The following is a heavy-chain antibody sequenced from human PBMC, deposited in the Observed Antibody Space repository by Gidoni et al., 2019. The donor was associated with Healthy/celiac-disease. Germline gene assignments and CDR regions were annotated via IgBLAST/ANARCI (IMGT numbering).Heavy chain of an antibody. CDR2: LKQDGSEK. CDR1: GFTFSSYW. J-gene: IGHJ3*02. CDR3: ARKGDILTGHLWFGAFDI. D-gene: IGHD3-9*01. V-gene: IGHV3-7*01. Sequence: EVQLVESGGGLVQPGGSLRLSCAASGFTFSSYWMSWVRQAPGKGLEWVANLKQDGSEKYYVDSVKGRFTISRDNAKNSLYLQMNSLRAEDTAVYYCARKGDILTGHLWFGAFDIWGQGTMVTVSS.